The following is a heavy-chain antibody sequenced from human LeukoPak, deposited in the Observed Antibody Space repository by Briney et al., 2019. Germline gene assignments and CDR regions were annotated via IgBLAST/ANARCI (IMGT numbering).Heavy chain of an antibody. J-gene: IGHJ6*02. CDR1: GGSISSGAYY. CDR2: AHNSGST. V-gene: IGHV4-31*03. CDR3: ARDRYDSYPMDV. D-gene: IGHD3-3*01. Sequence: SETLSLTCTVSGGSISSGAYYWSWIRQHPGTGLEWIGYAHNSGSTYYNPSLKSRISISVDTSKNQLSLKLSSVTAADTAVYYCARDRYDSYPMDVWGQGTTVTVSS.